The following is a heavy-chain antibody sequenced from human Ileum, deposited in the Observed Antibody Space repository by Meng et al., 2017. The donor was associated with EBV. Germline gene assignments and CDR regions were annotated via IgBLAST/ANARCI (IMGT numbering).Heavy chain of an antibody. CDR2: INADNGNT. J-gene: IGHJ4*01. Sequence: QVQLFEFGAEVKKPGASVKLSCKPSGYTFTNYAIHWVRQAPGQRPEWMGWINADNGNTKYSQKFQGRVTITRNTPASTVYMDVRSLRSEDTAVYFCARVERGVKFDKWGQGTLVTVSS. CDR1: GYTFTNYA. CDR3: ARVERGVKFDK. D-gene: IGHD2-21*01. V-gene: IGHV1-3*01.